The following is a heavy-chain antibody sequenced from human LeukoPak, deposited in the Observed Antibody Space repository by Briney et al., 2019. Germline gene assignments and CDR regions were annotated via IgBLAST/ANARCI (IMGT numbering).Heavy chain of an antibody. D-gene: IGHD5-24*01. J-gene: IGHJ3*01. V-gene: IGHV3-30*12. CDR2: ILSDGSYE. CDR1: GFSLSRNG. Sequence: GGSLRLSCATSGFSLSRNGMHWVRQAPGQGLEWVAFILSDGSYEYYADSVKGRFTISRDNAKDSLYLQMNNLRAEDTAVYYCARPAVAMASTDALDVWGQGTLVTVSS. CDR3: ARPAVAMASTDALDV.